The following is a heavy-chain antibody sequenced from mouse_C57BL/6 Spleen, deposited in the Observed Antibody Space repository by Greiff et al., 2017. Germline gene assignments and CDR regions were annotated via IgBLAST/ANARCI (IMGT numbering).Heavy chain of an antibody. CDR1: GYYINDYN. Sequence: EVQLQQSGPELVKPGASVKISCKASGYYINDYNMHWVKQSTGKSLEWIGVINPNYGTTSYNQKFQGKATFTVDQSSSTAYLQHNSLTTEEAAVYYCGYGNEMDYWGQGTSVTVSS. J-gene: IGHJ4*01. CDR3: GYGNEMDY. CDR2: INPNYGTT. D-gene: IGHD2-10*02. V-gene: IGHV1-39*01.